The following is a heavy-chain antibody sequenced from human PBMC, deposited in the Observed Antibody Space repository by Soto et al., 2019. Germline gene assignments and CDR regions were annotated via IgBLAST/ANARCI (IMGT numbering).Heavy chain of an antibody. Sequence: SETLSLTCTVSGGSISSGGYYWSWIRQHPGKGLEWIGYIYYSGSTYYNQSLKSRVTISVDTSKNQFSLKLSSVTAADTAVYYCASHYDSSGYPPPLGMDVWGQGTTVTVSS. V-gene: IGHV4-31*03. CDR2: IYYSGST. J-gene: IGHJ6*02. CDR1: GGSISSGGYY. D-gene: IGHD3-22*01. CDR3: ASHYDSSGYPPPLGMDV.